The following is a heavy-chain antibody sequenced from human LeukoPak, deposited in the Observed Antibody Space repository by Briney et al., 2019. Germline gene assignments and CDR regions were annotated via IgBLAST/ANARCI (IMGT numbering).Heavy chain of an antibody. CDR1: GGSISSYY. V-gene: IGHV4-4*09. Sequence: SETPSLTCTVSGGSISSYYWSWIRQPPGKGLEWIGYIYTSGSTNYNPSLKSRVTISVDTSKNQFSLKLSSVTAADTAVYYCARLGGSSQFDYWGQGTLVTVSS. CDR2: IYTSGST. CDR3: ARLGGSSQFDY. J-gene: IGHJ4*02. D-gene: IGHD1-26*01.